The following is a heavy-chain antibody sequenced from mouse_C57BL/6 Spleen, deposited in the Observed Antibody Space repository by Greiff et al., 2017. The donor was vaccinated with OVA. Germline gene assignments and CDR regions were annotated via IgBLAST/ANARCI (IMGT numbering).Heavy chain of an antibody. Sequence: VQLQQSGPELVKPGASVKISCKASGYSFTGYYMNWVKQSPEKSLEWIGEINPSTGGTTYNQKFKAKATLTVDKSSSTAYMQLKSLTSEDSAVYYCARGGTYYGSRYFDVWGTGTTVTVSS. J-gene: IGHJ1*03. CDR2: INPSTGGT. V-gene: IGHV1-42*01. D-gene: IGHD1-1*01. CDR3: ARGGTYYGSRYFDV. CDR1: GYSFTGYY.